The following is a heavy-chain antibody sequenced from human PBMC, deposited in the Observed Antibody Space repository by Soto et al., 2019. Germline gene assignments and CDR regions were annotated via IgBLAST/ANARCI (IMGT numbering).Heavy chain of an antibody. V-gene: IGHV3-21*06. D-gene: IGHD3-16*01. CDR1: GFTFSSYS. CDR3: AKDWEYYDYVWGTSFDY. Sequence: GGSLRLSCAASGFTFSSYSMNWVRQAPGKGLEWVSSISSGSSYIYYADSVKGRFTISRDNAKNSLYLQMNSLRAEDTAVYYCAKDWEYYDYVWGTSFDYWGQGTLVTVS. CDR2: ISSGSSYI. J-gene: IGHJ4*02.